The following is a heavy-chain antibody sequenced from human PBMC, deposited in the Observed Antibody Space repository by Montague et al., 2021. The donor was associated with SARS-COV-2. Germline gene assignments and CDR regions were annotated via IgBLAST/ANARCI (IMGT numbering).Heavy chain of an antibody. D-gene: IGHD3-22*01. J-gene: IGHJ4*02. CDR1: GFTFSSYS. V-gene: IGHV3-21*01. CDR3: ARSPSYYYDSSGCFDY. Sequence: SLRLSCAASGFTFSSYSMNWVRQAPGKGLEWVSSISSSSSYIYYADSVKGRFTISRDNAKSSLYLQMNSLRAEDTAVYYCARSPSYYYDSSGCFDYWGQGTLVTVSS. CDR2: ISSSSSYI.